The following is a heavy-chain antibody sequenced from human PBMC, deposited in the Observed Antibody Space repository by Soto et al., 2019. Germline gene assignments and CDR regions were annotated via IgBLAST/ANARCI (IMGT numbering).Heavy chain of an antibody. J-gene: IGHJ4*02. CDR3: ARDQPQNYYGSGSYDY. CDR2: IKKDGSEK. V-gene: IGHV3-7*01. CDR1: GFTFSSYW. D-gene: IGHD3-10*01. Sequence: GGSLRLSCAASGFTFSSYWMSWVRQAPGKGLEWVANIKKDGSEKYYVDSVKGRFTISRDNAKNSLYLQMNSLRAEDTAVYYCARDQPQNYYGSGSYDYWGQGTLVTVSS.